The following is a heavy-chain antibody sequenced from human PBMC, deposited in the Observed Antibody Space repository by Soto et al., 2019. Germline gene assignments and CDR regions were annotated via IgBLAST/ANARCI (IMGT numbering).Heavy chain of an antibody. CDR1: GYTFTSYG. Sequence: ASVKVSCKASGYTFTSYGISWVRQAPGQGLEWMGWISAYNGNTNYAQKLQGRVTMTTDTSTSTAYMELRSLRSDDTAVYYCARSPTYSGRNTAFDIWGQGTMVIVSS. J-gene: IGHJ3*02. CDR3: ARSPTYSGRNTAFDI. CDR2: ISAYNGNT. V-gene: IGHV1-18*04. D-gene: IGHD1-26*01.